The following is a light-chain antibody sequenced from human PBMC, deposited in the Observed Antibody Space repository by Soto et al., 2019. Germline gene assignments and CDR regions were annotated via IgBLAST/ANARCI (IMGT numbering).Light chain of an antibody. CDR2: GAS. CDR3: HHYGSSRHT. Sequence: EIVLTQSPGTLSLSPGERATLSCRASQSVSNTYLAWYHHKPGQAPRLLIYGASSRAADIPDRFSGSGSGTDFTLTISRLEPEDFAVYYCHHYGSSRHTFGQGTKVEIK. CDR1: QSVSNTY. V-gene: IGKV3-20*01. J-gene: IGKJ2*01.